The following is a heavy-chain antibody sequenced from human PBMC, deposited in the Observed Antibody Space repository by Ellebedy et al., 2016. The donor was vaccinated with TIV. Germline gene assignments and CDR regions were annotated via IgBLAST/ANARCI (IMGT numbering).Heavy chain of an antibody. CDR3: ARGEGPYYYGVDV. CDR1: GFTFSDYV. V-gene: IGHV3-30-3*01. J-gene: IGHJ6*02. Sequence: GGSLRLSXVASGFTFSDYVMHWVRQAPGTGLEWVALISYDGSTKYYADFVKGRFTISRDISKSTVSLQMNSLKPEDTAVYYCARGEGPYYYGVDVWGQGTTVTVSS. CDR2: ISYDGSTK.